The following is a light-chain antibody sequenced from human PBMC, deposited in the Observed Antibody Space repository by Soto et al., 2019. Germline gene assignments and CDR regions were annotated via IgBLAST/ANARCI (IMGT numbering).Light chain of an antibody. V-gene: IGKV3D-20*02. CDR3: QQRSNWPIT. CDR2: GAS. CDR1: QTISNNY. J-gene: IGKJ5*01. Sequence: EILFTQSPGTLSLSPGDRATLSCRASQTISNNYLAWCQQKTGQAPRLLIYGASSRATGIPARFSGSGSGTDCTLTISRLEPEDFAVYYCQQRSNWPITFGQGTRLEIK.